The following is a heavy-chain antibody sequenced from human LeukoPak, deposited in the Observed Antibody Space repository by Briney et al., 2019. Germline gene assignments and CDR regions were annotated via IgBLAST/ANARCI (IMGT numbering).Heavy chain of an antibody. J-gene: IGHJ4*02. V-gene: IGHV3-66*01. CDR3: ARWYGSYGGEPFDY. CDR1: GFTVSSNY. Sequence: GGSLRLSCAASGFTVSSNYMSWVRQAPGKGLEWVSVIYSGGSTYYADSVKGRFTISRDNSKNTLYLQMNSLRAEDTAVYYCARWYGSYGGEPFDYWGQGTLVTVSS. CDR2: IYSGGST. D-gene: IGHD4-23*01.